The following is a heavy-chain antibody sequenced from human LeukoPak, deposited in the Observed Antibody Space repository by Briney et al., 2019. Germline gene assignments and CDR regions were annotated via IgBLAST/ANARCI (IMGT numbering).Heavy chain of an antibody. CDR1: GYTFTGYY. CDR3: ARDRTAARPNWFDP. V-gene: IGHV1-2*02. Sequence: GASVKVSCKASGYTFTGYYMHWVRQAPGQGLEWMGWINPNSGGTNYAQKFQGRVTMTRDTSISTAYMELSRLRSDDTAVYYCARDRTAARPNWFDPWGQGTLVTVSS. D-gene: IGHD6-6*01. J-gene: IGHJ5*02. CDR2: INPNSGGT.